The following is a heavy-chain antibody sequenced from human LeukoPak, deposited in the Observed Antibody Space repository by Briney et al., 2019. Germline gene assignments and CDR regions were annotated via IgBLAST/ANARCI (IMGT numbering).Heavy chain of an antibody. Sequence: GASVTVSCTASGGTFSSYAISWVRQAPGQGLEWMGGIIPIVGTANYAQKFQGRVTITADESTSTAYMELSSLRSEDTAVYYCARDYGSTEAAYYYYYYGMDVWGQGTTVTVSS. CDR3: ARDYGSTEAAYYYYYYGMDV. D-gene: IGHD3-10*01. CDR2: IIPIVGTA. J-gene: IGHJ6*02. V-gene: IGHV1-69*13. CDR1: GGTFSSYA.